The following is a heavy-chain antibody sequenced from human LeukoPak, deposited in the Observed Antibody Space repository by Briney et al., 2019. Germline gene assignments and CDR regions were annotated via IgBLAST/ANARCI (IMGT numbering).Heavy chain of an antibody. D-gene: IGHD3-3*01. Sequence: GGSLRLSCAASGFTFSSYWMSWVRQAPGKGLEWVANIKQDGSEKYYVDSVKGRFTISRDNAKNSLYLQMNSLRAEDTAVYYCSRDARITIFGVVIISFDYWGQGTLVPVSS. CDR2: IKQDGSEK. CDR1: GFTFSSYW. CDR3: SRDARITIFGVVIISFDY. V-gene: IGHV3-7*01. J-gene: IGHJ4*02.